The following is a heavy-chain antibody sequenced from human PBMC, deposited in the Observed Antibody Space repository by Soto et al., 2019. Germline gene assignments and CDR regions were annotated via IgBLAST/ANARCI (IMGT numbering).Heavy chain of an antibody. Sequence: SETLSLTCTVSGGSISSGGYYWSWIRQHPGKGLEWIGYIYYSGSTYYNPSLKSRVTISVDTSKNQFSLKLSSVTAAATAVYYCPRAFHDILTDQYGMDVWGQWDAVTV. V-gene: IGHV4-31*03. D-gene: IGHD3-9*01. CDR3: PRAFHDILTDQYGMDV. J-gene: IGHJ6*02. CDR1: GGSISSGGYY. CDR2: IYYSGST.